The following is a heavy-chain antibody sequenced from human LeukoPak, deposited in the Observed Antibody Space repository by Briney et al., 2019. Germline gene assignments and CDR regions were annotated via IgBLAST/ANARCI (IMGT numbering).Heavy chain of an antibody. J-gene: IGHJ4*02. CDR2: MNPNRGKT. CDR1: GYTFTHYD. D-gene: IGHD2-2*02. V-gene: IGHV1-8*02. Sequence: ASVRVSCTASGYTFTHYDINWGRQATGHGRVWMGWMNPNRGKTGSAQKFQGRVTMTRNTSISTAYMERSSLRSQATAVYYCARALTYCSSASCYTSRDDFWGQGTLVTVSS. CDR3: ARALTYCSSASCYTSRDDF.